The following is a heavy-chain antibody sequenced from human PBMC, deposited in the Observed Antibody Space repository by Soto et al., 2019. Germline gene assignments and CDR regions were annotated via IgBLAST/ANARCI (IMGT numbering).Heavy chain of an antibody. CDR2: ISGDNINS. V-gene: IGHV1-18*01. CDR1: GFTFSDYG. D-gene: IGHD6-13*01. Sequence: VASVKVSCKASGFTFSDYGLSWVRQAPGQPLEWMGWISGDNINSKYSQKFQGRLTMTTDTSTATASMELRSLTSDDTAVYYCGREGQQLAQEKYYQFNGMDVWGQGTTVTVS. CDR3: GREGQQLAQEKYYQFNGMDV. J-gene: IGHJ6*02.